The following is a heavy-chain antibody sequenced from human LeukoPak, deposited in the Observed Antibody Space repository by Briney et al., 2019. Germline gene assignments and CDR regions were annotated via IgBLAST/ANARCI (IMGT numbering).Heavy chain of an antibody. Sequence: PGGSLRLSCAASGFTFSSYAMSWVRQAPGKGLEGVSSIIPSGGSTYYADSVKGRFTISRDNSKNTLYLQMNSLRAEDTAVYYCAKSILVVVPAAAADSWGQGTLVTVSS. CDR1: GFTFSSYA. CDR3: AKSILVVVPAAAADS. J-gene: IGHJ4*02. D-gene: IGHD2-2*01. V-gene: IGHV3-23*01. CDR2: IIPSGGST.